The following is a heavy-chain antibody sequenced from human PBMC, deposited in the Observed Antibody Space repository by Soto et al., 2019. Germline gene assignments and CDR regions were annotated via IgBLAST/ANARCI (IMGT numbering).Heavy chain of an antibody. D-gene: IGHD4-17*01. V-gene: IGHV3-74*01. J-gene: IGHJ6*02. CDR3: ATEEGLRAYYGMDV. CDR2: INSDGSST. Sequence: EVQLVESGGGLVQPGGSLRLSCAASGFTFSSYWMHWVRQAPGKGLVWVSRINSDGSSTSYADSVKGRFTISRDNAKNTLYLQMTSLRAEDTAVYYCATEEGLRAYYGMDVWGPGTTVTVSS. CDR1: GFTFSSYW.